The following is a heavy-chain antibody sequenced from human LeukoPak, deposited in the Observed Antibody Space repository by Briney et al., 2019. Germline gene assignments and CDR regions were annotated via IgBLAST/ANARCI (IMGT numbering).Heavy chain of an antibody. CDR2: IYTSGST. V-gene: IGHV4-61*02. CDR3: AREFDS. CDR1: GGSISSSSYY. J-gene: IGHJ4*02. Sequence: SQTLSLTCTVSGGSISSSSYYWSWIRQPAGKGLEWIGRIYTSGSTNYNPSLKSRVTISVDTSKNQFSLKLSSVTAADTAVYYCAREFDSWGQGTLVTVSS.